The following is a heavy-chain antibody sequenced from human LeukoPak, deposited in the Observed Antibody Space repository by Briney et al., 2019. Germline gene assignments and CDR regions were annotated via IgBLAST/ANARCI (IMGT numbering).Heavy chain of an antibody. V-gene: IGHV4-39*07. Sequence: SETLSLTCTVSGGSISTSNYYWGWIRQPPGKGLEWIGNIFYSGSTYYGPSLKSRLTISLDTSRNQFSLKLSSVTAADTAVYYCARYCSGGSCYSPSTFDIWGQGTMVTVSS. J-gene: IGHJ3*02. D-gene: IGHD2-15*01. CDR3: ARYCSGGSCYSPSTFDI. CDR1: GGSISTSNYY. CDR2: IFYSGST.